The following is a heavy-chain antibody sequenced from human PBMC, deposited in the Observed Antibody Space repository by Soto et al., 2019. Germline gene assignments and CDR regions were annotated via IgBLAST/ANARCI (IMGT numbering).Heavy chain of an antibody. V-gene: IGHV3-53*02. CDR1: GFTVSSNY. Sequence: EVQLVETGGGLIQPGGSLRLSCAASGFTVSSNYMSWVRQAPGKGLEWVSVIYSGGSTYYADSVKGRFTISRDNSKNTLYLQMNRLRAEDTAVYYCASSNAYYDFWSGPSGDYYYYYGMDVWGQGTTVTVSS. D-gene: IGHD3-3*01. CDR2: IYSGGST. J-gene: IGHJ6*02. CDR3: ASSNAYYDFWSGPSGDYYYYYGMDV.